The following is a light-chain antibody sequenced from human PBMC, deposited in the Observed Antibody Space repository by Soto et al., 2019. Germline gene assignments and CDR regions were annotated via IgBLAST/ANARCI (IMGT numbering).Light chain of an antibody. CDR2: GAS. Sequence: EIVLTQSPGTLSLSPGERATLSCRASQSVSSSYLAWYQQKPGQAPRLLIYGASSRATGIPDRFSGSGSGTDFTLTISRLEPEDFAVYFCQQYHPPLTFGGGTKVDI. CDR3: QQYHPPLT. J-gene: IGKJ4*01. CDR1: QSVSSSY. V-gene: IGKV3-20*01.